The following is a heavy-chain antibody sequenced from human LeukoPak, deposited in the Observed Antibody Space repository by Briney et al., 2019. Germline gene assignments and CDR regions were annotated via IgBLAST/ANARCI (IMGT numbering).Heavy chain of an antibody. CDR3: ARRGGGRVGSGSYWYFDY. D-gene: IGHD3-10*01. J-gene: IGHJ4*02. CDR2: IYYSGST. V-gene: IGHV4-59*08. Sequence: PSETLSLTCTVSGGSISSYYWSWIRQPPARGLEGIGYIYYSGSTNYTPSPKSRVTIPVDTSKNQFSLKLSSVTAADTAVYYCARRGGGRVGSGSYWYFDYWGQGTLVTVSS. CDR1: GGSISSYY.